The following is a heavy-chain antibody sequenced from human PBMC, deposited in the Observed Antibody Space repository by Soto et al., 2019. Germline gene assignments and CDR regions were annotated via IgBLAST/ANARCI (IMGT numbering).Heavy chain of an antibody. D-gene: IGHD5-18*01. V-gene: IGHV3-23*01. Sequence: EVQLWESGGGLVQPGGSLRLSCAASGFIIRSYAMSWVRQAPGKGLEWVSSISGTGVSTYYADSVEGRFTISRDNSKDTLYVQMNNLRVEDTAVYYCARSFCEYTYGLDAFDVWGQVTMVTVSS. CDR2: ISGTGVST. J-gene: IGHJ3*01. CDR1: GFIIRSYA. CDR3: ARSFCEYTYGLDAFDV.